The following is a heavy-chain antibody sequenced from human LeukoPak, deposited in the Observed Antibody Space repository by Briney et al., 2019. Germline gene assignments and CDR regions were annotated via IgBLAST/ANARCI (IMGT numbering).Heavy chain of an antibody. D-gene: IGHD6-19*01. Sequence: SETLSLTCAVYGGSFSGYYWSWIRQPPGKGLEWIGEINHSGSTNYNPSLKSRVTISVDTSKNQYSLKLSSVTAADTAVYYCARGNLVRYGSGRLPGDYYMDVWGKGTTVTVSS. V-gene: IGHV4-34*01. CDR3: ARGNLVRYGSGRLPGDYYMDV. CDR1: GGSFSGYY. J-gene: IGHJ6*03. CDR2: INHSGST.